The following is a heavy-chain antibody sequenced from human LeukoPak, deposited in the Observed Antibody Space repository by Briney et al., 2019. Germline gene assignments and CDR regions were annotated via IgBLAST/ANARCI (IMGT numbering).Heavy chain of an antibody. CDR2: ISSSSSHI. D-gene: IGHD5-18*01. CDR1: GFTFSSYS. V-gene: IGHV3-21*01. CDR3: ARDRYRVDY. Sequence: GGSLRLSCAASGFTFSSYSMNWVRQAPGKGLEWVSSISSSSSHIFYADSVKGRFTISRDNAKNSLYLQMNSLRAEDTAVYYCARDRYRVDYWGQGTLVTVSS. J-gene: IGHJ4*02.